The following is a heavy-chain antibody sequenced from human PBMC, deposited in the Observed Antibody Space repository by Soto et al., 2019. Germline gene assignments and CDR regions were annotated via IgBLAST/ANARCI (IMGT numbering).Heavy chain of an antibody. J-gene: IGHJ4*02. CDR3: AKAQGYCTNGVRYRSEAFDY. CDR2: ISGSGGST. D-gene: IGHD2-8*01. CDR1: GFTFSSYA. Sequence: PGGSLRLSCAASGFTFSSYAMSWVRQAPGKGLEWVSAISGSGGSTYYADSVKGRFTISRDNSKNTLYLQMNSLRAEDTAVYYCAKAQGYCTNGVRYRSEAFDYWGQGTLVTVSS. V-gene: IGHV3-23*01.